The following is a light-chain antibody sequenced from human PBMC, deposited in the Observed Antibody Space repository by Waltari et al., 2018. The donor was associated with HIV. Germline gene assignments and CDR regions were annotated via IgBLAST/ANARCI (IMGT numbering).Light chain of an antibody. CDR3: NSRDSSGNRWV. CDR1: SLRSSY. CDR2: GKS. J-gene: IGLJ3*02. Sequence: SSELTQDPAVSVALGQTVRIKCQGDSLRSSYASWYQQKPGQAPVLVIYGKSNPPSGIPDRFSGSSSGNTASLTITGAQAEDEADYYCNSRDSSGNRWVFGGGTKLTVL. V-gene: IGLV3-19*01.